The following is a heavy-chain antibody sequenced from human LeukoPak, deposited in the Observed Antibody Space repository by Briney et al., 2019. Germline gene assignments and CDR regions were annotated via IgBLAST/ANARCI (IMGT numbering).Heavy chain of an antibody. CDR2: ISSSSSTI. V-gene: IGHV3-48*01. J-gene: IGHJ3*02. Sequence: PGGSLRLSCAASGFTFSSYTMNWVRQAPGKGLEWVSKISSSSSTIYYADSVKGRFTTSRDNAKNSLYLQMNSLRAEDTAVYYCARDSPQALAILHAFDILGHGTMVTVSS. CDR1: GFTFSSYT. D-gene: IGHD5-12*01. CDR3: ARDSPQALAILHAFDI.